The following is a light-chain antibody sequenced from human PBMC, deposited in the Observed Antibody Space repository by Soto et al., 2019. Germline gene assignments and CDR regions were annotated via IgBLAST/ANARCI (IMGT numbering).Light chain of an antibody. CDR1: SSDVGGYNY. J-gene: IGLJ1*01. CDR3: SSYTSSSTLV. CDR2: DVS. Sequence: QSVLSQPASVSGSRGQSITISCTGTSSDVGGYNYVSWYQQHPGKAPKLMIYDVSNRPSGVSNRFSGSKSGNTASLTISGLQAEDEADYYCSSYTSSSTLVFGTGTQLTVL. V-gene: IGLV2-14*01.